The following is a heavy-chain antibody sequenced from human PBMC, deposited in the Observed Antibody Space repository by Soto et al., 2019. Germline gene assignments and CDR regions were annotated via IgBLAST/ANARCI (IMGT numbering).Heavy chain of an antibody. Sequence: SETLSLTCTVSGGSISSSSYYWGWIRQPPGKGLEWIGSIYYSGSTYYNPSLKSRVTISVDTSKNQFSLKLSSVTAADTAVYYCARGVRMSSSYYFDYWGQGTLVTVSS. V-gene: IGHV4-39*07. J-gene: IGHJ4*02. CDR2: IYYSGST. D-gene: IGHD6-6*01. CDR3: ARGVRMSSSYYFDY. CDR1: GGSISSSSYY.